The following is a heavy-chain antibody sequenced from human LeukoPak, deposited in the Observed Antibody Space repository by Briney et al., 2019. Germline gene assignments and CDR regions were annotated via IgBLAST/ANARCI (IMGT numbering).Heavy chain of an antibody. CDR2: IKGKTYGETT. D-gene: IGHD4-17*01. Sequence: GGSLRLSCAASGFTFSNAWMSWVRQAPGKGLEWVGRIKGKTYGETTDYAAPVKGRFTISREDSENTLYLQMNSLKTEDTAVYYCTTDPWHGDFNYWGQGTLVTVSS. CDR1: GFTFSNAW. V-gene: IGHV3-15*01. CDR3: TTDPWHGDFNY. J-gene: IGHJ4*02.